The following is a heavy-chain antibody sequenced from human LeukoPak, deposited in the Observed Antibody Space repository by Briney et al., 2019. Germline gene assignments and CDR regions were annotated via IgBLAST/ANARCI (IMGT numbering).Heavy chain of an antibody. V-gene: IGHV3-23*01. CDR3: AKRESKVPGAWYFDY. CDR1: GFAVNNNY. Sequence: VQPGGSLKLSCAASGFAVNNNYIYWVRQAPGNGLEWVSAISSSGATTYYADSVKGHFTISRDNSKNTLYLQMNSLRAEDTAVYYCAKRESKVPGAWYFDYWGQGTLITVSS. J-gene: IGHJ4*02. CDR2: ISSSGATT. D-gene: IGHD6-19*01.